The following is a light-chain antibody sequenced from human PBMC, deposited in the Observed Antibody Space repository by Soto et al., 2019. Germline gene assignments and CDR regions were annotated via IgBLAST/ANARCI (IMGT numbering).Light chain of an antibody. Sequence: QSVLTQPASVSGSPGQSITISCTGTSSDVGGYSYVSWYQQHPGKAPKLMIYEVSNRPSGASNRFSGSKSGNTASLTISGLQAEDEADYYCSSYTTSSTLVFGGGTKLTVL. V-gene: IGLV2-14*01. CDR1: SSDVGGYSY. J-gene: IGLJ2*01. CDR2: EVS. CDR3: SSYTTSSTLV.